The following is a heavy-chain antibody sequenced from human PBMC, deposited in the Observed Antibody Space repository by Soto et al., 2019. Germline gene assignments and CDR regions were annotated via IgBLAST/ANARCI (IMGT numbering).Heavy chain of an antibody. CDR3: ARVVVAATNWFDP. Sequence: PSETLSLTCTVSGVSISSGGYYWGWIRQHPGKGLEWIGNIYYSGRTYYNPSLKSRVIMSVDTSKNHLSLELSSLRSDDTAVYYCARVVVAATNWFDPWGQGTLVTVSS. J-gene: IGHJ5*02. V-gene: IGHV4-31*03. CDR1: GVSISSGGYY. CDR2: IYYSGRT. D-gene: IGHD2-15*01.